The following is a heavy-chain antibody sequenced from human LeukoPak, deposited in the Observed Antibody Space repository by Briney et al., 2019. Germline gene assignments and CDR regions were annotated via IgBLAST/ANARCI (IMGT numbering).Heavy chain of an antibody. CDR2: IYSGGST. J-gene: IGHJ4*02. Sequence: GGSLRLSCAASGFTVSSNYMSWVRQAPGKGLEWDSVIYSGGSTYYADSVKGRFTISRDNSKNTLYLQMNSLRAEDTAVYYCARDADYGVYDYWGQGTLVTVSS. CDR3: ARDADYGVYDY. V-gene: IGHV3-53*01. CDR1: GFTVSSNY. D-gene: IGHD4-17*01.